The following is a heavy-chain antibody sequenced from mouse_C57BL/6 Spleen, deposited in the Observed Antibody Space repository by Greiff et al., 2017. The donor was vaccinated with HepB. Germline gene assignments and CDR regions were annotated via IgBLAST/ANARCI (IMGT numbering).Heavy chain of an antibody. CDR3: ARCDDYDGAWFAY. CDR1: GYSITSGYY. V-gene: IGHV3-6*01. J-gene: IGHJ3*01. D-gene: IGHD2-4*01. CDR2: ISYDGSN. Sequence: EVQLQESGPGLVKPSQSLSLTCSVTGYSITSGYYWNWIRQFPGNKLEWMGYISYDGSNNYNPSLKNRISITRDTSKNQFFLKLNSVTTEDTATYYCARCDDYDGAWFAYWGQGTLVTVSA.